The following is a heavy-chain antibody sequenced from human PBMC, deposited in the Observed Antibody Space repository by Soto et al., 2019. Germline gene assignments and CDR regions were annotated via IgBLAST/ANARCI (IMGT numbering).Heavy chain of an antibody. CDR3: ARLEGLATISYYFDF. CDR1: GDSINSDKYY. V-gene: IGHV4-39*01. J-gene: IGHJ4*02. CDR2: IYYRGNT. D-gene: IGHD3-9*01. Sequence: QLQESGPGLVKPSETLSLTCSVSGDSINSDKYYWGWIRQPPGKGLEWIGSIYYRGNTYYNPSLQTVVTISLDKSKSQYSLRLTSVTAADSAVYFCARLEGLATISYYFDFWGQGAQVTVSS.